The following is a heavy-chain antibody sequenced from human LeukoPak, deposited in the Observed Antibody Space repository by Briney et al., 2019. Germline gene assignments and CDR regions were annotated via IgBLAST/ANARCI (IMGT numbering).Heavy chain of an antibody. CDR1: GFTFSSYA. V-gene: IGHV4-59*01. CDR2: IYYSGST. Sequence: GSLRLSCAASGFTFSSYAMNWVRQAPGKGLEWIGYIYYSGSTNYNPSLKSRVTISIDTSKNQFSLKLSSVTAADTAVYYCARVVGAAAPPDYWGQGTLVTVSS. CDR3: ARVVGAAAPPDY. D-gene: IGHD1-26*01. J-gene: IGHJ4*02.